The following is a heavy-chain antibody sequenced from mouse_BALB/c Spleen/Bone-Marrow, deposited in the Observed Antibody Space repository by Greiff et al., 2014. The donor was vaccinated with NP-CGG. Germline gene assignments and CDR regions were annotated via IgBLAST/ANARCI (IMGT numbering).Heavy chain of an antibody. CDR3: AKSQYGNLHPFVY. CDR1: GYTFSGYW. Sequence: SGAELMKPGASVKISCKATGYTFSGYWIEWVKQRPGHGLEWIGGILPGSNNTVYNENFKGKATFTADTSSNTAYMQLSSLTSEDSAVYYCAKSQYGNLHPFVYWGQGTLVPVSA. V-gene: IGHV1-9*01. J-gene: IGHJ3*01. D-gene: IGHD2-10*02. CDR2: ILPGSNNT.